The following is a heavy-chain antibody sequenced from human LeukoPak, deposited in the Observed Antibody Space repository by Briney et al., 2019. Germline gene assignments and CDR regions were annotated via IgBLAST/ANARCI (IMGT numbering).Heavy chain of an antibody. CDR3: AKDGATVTTVGHFDY. V-gene: IGHV3-23*01. CDR2: ISGSGGST. J-gene: IGHJ4*02. CDR1: GFTFSSYA. D-gene: IGHD4-17*01. Sequence: GGSLRLSCAGSGFTFSSYAMSWVRQAPGKGLEWVSAISGSGGSTYYADSVKGRFTISRDNSKNTLYLQMNSLRAEDTAVYYCAKDGATVTTVGHFDYWGQGTLVTVSS.